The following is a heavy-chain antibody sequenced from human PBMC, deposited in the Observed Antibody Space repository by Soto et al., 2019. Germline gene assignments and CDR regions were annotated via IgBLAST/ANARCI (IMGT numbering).Heavy chain of an antibody. CDR2: INPNSGGT. CDR1: GYTFTGYY. CDR3: ARASGSVYYYYFDY. D-gene: IGHD3-3*01. V-gene: IGHV1-2*04. Sequence: ASVKVSCKASGYTFTGYYMHWVRQAPGQGLEWMGWINPNSGGTNYAQKFQGWVTMTRDTSISTAYMELSRLRSDDTAVYYCARASGSVYYYYFDYGGQGTLVTVS. J-gene: IGHJ4*02.